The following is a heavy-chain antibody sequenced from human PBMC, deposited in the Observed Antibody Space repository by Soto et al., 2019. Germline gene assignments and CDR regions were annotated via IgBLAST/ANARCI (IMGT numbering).Heavy chain of an antibody. CDR3: AKAGWDYYDSSGLEPWFDP. CDR2: ISADGSDT. D-gene: IGHD3-22*01. CDR1: GFTLSNDL. J-gene: IGHJ5*02. Sequence: GGPLRLSCSASGFTLSNDLVHWVRQSPEKGLVWVSRISADGSDTAYADSVKGRFTISRDNAKNTLYLQMNSLRAEDTAVYYCAKAGWDYYDSSGLEPWFDPWGQGTLVTVSS. V-gene: IGHV3-74*01.